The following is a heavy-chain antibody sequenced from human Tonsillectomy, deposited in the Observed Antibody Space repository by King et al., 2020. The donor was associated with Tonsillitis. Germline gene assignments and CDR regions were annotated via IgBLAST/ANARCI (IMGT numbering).Heavy chain of an antibody. CDR1: GFTFSSYS. V-gene: IGHV3-48*02. CDR3: ARDFPANDFWSGYPTCLDY. J-gene: IGHJ4*02. D-gene: IGHD3-3*01. Sequence: DVQLVESGGGLVQPGGSLRLSCAASGFTFSSYSMNWVRQAPGKGLEWVSYISSSSSTIYYADSVKGRFTISRDNAKNSLYLQMNSLRDEDTAVYYCARDFPANDFWSGYPTCLDYWGQGTLVTVSS. CDR2: ISSSSSTI.